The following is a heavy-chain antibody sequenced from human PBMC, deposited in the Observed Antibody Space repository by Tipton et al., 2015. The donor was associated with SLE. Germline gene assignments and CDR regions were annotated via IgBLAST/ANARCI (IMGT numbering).Heavy chain of an antibody. CDR1: GFTFSSYN. Sequence: GSLRLSCAASGFTFSSYNMNWVRQAPGKGLEWVSSISSSSSYIYYADSVKGRFTIPRDNAKNSLYLQMNSLRAEDTAVYYCARPGYHISGRTDWYFDLWGRGTLVTVSS. CDR3: ARPGYHISGRTDWYFDL. CDR2: ISSSSSYI. D-gene: IGHD3-22*01. J-gene: IGHJ2*01. V-gene: IGHV3-21*03.